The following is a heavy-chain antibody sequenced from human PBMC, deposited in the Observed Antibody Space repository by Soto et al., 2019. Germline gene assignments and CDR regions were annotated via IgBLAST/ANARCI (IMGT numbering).Heavy chain of an antibody. CDR1: GGSFRRHG. Sequence: GASVKGSCKASGGSFRRHGISWVRQAPGQGLEWMGGTIPVFDTANYAQKFQGRLTVSADESTNTAYMDLSSLTSEDTAVYYCARDPAPTVTTLGHGLDVWGQGTTVTVSS. CDR3: ARDPAPTVTTLGHGLDV. J-gene: IGHJ6*02. D-gene: IGHD4-17*01. V-gene: IGHV1-69*13. CDR2: TIPVFDTA.